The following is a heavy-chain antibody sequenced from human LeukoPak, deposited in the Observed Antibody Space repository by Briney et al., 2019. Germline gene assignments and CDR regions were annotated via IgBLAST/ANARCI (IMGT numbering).Heavy chain of an antibody. Sequence: GGSLRLSCAASGFNYDDYAMHWVRQAPGKGLEWVSGISWNSGSIGYAESVKGRFTVSRDNAKNTLYLQMNSLRAEDMAVYYCVRGVFSYTISWYYGDYWGQGALVTVSS. J-gene: IGHJ4*02. D-gene: IGHD6-13*01. CDR2: ISWNSGSI. CDR3: VRGVFSYTISWYYGDY. CDR1: GFNYDDYA. V-gene: IGHV3-9*03.